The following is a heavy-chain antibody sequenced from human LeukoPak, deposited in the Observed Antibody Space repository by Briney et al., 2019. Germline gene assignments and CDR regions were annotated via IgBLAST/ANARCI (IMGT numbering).Heavy chain of an antibody. CDR3: ARGRFRSELEIRDFDY. CDR2: MNPNSGNT. CDR1: GYTFTSYD. Sequence: ASVKVSSKASGYTFTSYDINWVRRATGQGLEWMGWMNPNSGNTGYAQKFQGRVTMTRDTSISTAYMELSSLRSEDTAVYYCARGRFRSELEIRDFDYWRQGTLVTVSS. J-gene: IGHJ4*02. D-gene: IGHD1-26*01. V-gene: IGHV1-8*01.